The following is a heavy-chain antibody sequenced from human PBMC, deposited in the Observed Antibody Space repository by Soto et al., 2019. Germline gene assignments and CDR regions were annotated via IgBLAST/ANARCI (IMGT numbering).Heavy chain of an antibody. CDR2: INAGNGNT. D-gene: IGHD3-3*01. Sequence: ASVKVSCKASGYTFTSYAMHWVRQAPGQRLEWMGWINAGNGNTKYSQKFQGRVTITRDTSASTAYMELSSLRSEDTAVYYCARALRVYYFWSGYYTTGYFDYWGQGTLVTVSS. CDR3: ARALRVYYFWSGYYTTGYFDY. J-gene: IGHJ4*02. CDR1: GYTFTSYA. V-gene: IGHV1-3*01.